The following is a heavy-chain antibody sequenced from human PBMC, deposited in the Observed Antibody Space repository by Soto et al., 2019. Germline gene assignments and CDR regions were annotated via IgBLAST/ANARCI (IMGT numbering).Heavy chain of an antibody. CDR3: AKEGARDYYYGMDV. V-gene: IGHV3-30*18. CDR1: GFTFSSYG. CDR2: ISYDGSNK. D-gene: IGHD1-26*01. J-gene: IGHJ6*02. Sequence: GGSLRLSCAASGFTFSSYGMHWVRQAPGKGLEWVAVISYDGSNKYYADSVKGRFTISRDNSKNTLYLQMNSLRAEDTAVYYCAKEGARDYYYGMDVWGQGTTVTVSS.